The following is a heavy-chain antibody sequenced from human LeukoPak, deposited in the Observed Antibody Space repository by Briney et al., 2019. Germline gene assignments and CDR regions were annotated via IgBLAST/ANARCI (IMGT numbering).Heavy chain of an antibody. V-gene: IGHV3-11*04. CDR2: ISSSGSTI. Sequence: GGSLRLSCAASGFTFSDYYMSWIRQAPGKGLEWVSYISSSGSTIYYADSVKGRFTISRDNAKNSLYLQMNSLRAEDTAVYYCARDFHRRYYDSSGYNAFDIWGQGTMVTVSS. D-gene: IGHD3-22*01. CDR3: ARDFHRRYYDSSGYNAFDI. CDR1: GFTFSDYY. J-gene: IGHJ3*02.